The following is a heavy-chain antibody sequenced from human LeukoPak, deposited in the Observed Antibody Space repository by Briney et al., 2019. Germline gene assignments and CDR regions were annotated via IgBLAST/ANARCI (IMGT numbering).Heavy chain of an antibody. CDR2: IYHSGST. D-gene: IGHD3-22*01. J-gene: IGHJ4*02. CDR3: ARFSEYSHSSVHYLDY. V-gene: IGHV4-38-2*02. CDR1: GYSIISDYF. Sequence: SETLSLTCTVSGYSIISDYFWGWIRQPPGKGLEWIGTIYHSGSTYYSPSLKSRVTMSVDTSRNQFFLRLSSVTAADTAVYYCARFSEYSHSSVHYLDYWGQGTLVSVSS.